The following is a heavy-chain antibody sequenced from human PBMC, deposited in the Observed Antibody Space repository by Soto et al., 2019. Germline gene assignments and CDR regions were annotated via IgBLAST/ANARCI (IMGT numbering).Heavy chain of an antibody. V-gene: IGHV1-69*13. CDR2: IIPIFGTA. Sequence: SVKVSCKASGGTFSSDAISWVRQAPGQGLEWMGGIIPIFGTANYAQKFQGRVTITADESTSTAYMELSSLRSEDTAVYYCARSTMIVVVIQEVNWFDPWGQGTLVTVSS. CDR3: ARSTMIVVVIQEVNWFDP. CDR1: GGTFSSDA. D-gene: IGHD3-22*01. J-gene: IGHJ5*02.